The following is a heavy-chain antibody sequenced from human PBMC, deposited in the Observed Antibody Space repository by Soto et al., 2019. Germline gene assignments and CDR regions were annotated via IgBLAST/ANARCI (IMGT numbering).Heavy chain of an antibody. D-gene: IGHD2-8*01. CDR2: ISYDGSNK. V-gene: IGHV3-30*18. CDR1: GFTFSSYG. J-gene: IGHJ4*02. CDR3: AKELFDTNGVDF. Sequence: PGGSLRLSCVASGFTFSSYGMHWVRQAPGKGLEWVAVISYDGSNKYYPDSVKGRFTISRDNSKNTLYLQMNSLRAEDTAVYYSAKELFDTNGVDFWGQGTLVTVSS.